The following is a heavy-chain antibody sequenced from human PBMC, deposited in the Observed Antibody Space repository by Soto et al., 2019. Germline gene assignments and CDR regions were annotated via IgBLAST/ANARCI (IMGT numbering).Heavy chain of an antibody. V-gene: IGHV4-30-4*01. CDR2: IYYSGNT. J-gene: IGHJ4*02. D-gene: IGHD3-16*01. CDR3: SREGGESSDGLYYFDS. CDR1: GGSTSSDNY. Sequence: SETLSLTCTVSGGSTSSDNYWSWIRHPPGKGLEWIGHIYYSGNTDYNPSLKSRLAISIHTSKNQFSLKLSSVTAADTAVYFCSREGGESSDGLYYFDSWGQGSLVTVSS.